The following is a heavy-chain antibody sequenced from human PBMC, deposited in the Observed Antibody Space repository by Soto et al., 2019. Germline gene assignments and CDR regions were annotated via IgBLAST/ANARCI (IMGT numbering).Heavy chain of an antibody. CDR1: GYILSSYN. CDR2: INPSGGRT. Sequence: QVQLVQSGAEVKEPGASVKVSCKASGYILSSYNMHWVRQAPGQGLEWMGIINPSGGRTSYAQKFQDRVTMTRDTSTNTVYMELSSLRSDETAVYYCASTYCAADCPRRDFDYWGQGTLVTVSS. J-gene: IGHJ4*02. D-gene: IGHD2-21*02. CDR3: ASTYCAADCPRRDFDY. V-gene: IGHV1-46*01.